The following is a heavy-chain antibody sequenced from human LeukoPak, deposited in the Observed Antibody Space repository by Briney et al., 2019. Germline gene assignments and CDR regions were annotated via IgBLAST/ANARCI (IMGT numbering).Heavy chain of an antibody. V-gene: IGHV1-8*01. Sequence: ASVTVSCKASGYTFTIYDINWVRQATGQGLEWMGWMNPNSGNTGYAQKFQGRVTMTRNTSISTAYMELSSLRSEDTAVYYCARVGGYSYAFDYWGQGTLVTVSS. CDR1: GYTFTIYD. CDR3: ARVGGYSYAFDY. CDR2: MNPNSGNT. D-gene: IGHD5-18*01. J-gene: IGHJ4*02.